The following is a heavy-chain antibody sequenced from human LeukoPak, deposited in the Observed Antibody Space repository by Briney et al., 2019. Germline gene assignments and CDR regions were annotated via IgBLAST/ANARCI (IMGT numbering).Heavy chain of an antibody. CDR2: IYYSGST. CDR1: GGSISSYY. Sequence: SETLSLTCTVSGGSISSYYWSWIRQPPGKGLEWIGYIYYSGSTNYNPSLKSRVTISVDTPKNQFSLKLSSVTAADTAVYYCARHVGCCSSTSCYYYYGMDGWGQGTTVTVSS. V-gene: IGHV4-59*08. J-gene: IGHJ6*02. D-gene: IGHD2-2*01. CDR3: ARHVGCCSSTSCYYYYGMDG.